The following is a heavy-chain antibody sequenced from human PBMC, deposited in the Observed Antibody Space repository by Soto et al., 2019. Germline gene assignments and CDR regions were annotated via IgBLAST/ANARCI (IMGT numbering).Heavy chain of an antibody. CDR1: GGCFSGYY. Sequence: SETLSLTCAVYGGCFSGYYWSWIRQPPGKGLEWIGEINHSGSTNYNPSLKSRVTISVDTSKNQFSLKLSSVTAADTAVYYCTRTGESYYDFWSGYSHWFDPWGQGTLVTVSS. D-gene: IGHD3-3*01. CDR2: INHSGST. CDR3: TRTGESYYDFWSGYSHWFDP. V-gene: IGHV4-34*01. J-gene: IGHJ5*02.